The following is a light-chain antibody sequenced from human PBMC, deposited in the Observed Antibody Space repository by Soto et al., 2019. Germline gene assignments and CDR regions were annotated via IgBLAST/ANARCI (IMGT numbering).Light chain of an antibody. CDR3: QHYDHLPPFT. CDR2: GAS. CDR1: QDIRKY. V-gene: IGKV1-33*01. Sequence: DIQMTQSPSSLSASVGDRITITCQASQDIRKYLSWYKQKPGRATKLLIYGASNLETGIPSRFSGRGYGSDFTFTISSLQPEDVATYYCQHYDHLPPFTFGPGTKVAVK. J-gene: IGKJ3*01.